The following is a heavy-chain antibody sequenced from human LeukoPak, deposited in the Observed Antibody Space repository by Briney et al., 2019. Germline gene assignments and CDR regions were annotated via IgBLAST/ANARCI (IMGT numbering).Heavy chain of an antibody. V-gene: IGHV3-74*01. D-gene: IGHD6-6*01. CDR3: ARGPNSNWSGLDF. CDR1: GFSYSGHW. CDR2: ISPTGSTT. J-gene: IGHJ4*02. Sequence: GSLRLSCTASGFSYSGHWMHWARQLPGKGLVWVSRISPTGSTTSYADSVKGRFTVSRDNAKNTLYLQVNNLRAEDTAVYYCARGPNSNWSGLDFWGQGTLLTVSS.